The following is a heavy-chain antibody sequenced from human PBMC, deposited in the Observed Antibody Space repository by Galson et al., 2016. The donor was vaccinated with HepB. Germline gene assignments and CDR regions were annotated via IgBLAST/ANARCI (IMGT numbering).Heavy chain of an antibody. CDR1: GLNFDEYA. Sequence: SLRLSCAASGLNFDEYAMHWVRQAPGKGLEWVSGISWNSARTGYADSVKGRFTISRDNAKNSLYLHMNSLRTEDTALYYCAKDATKVLGFTVWYLNFWGRGTLVTVSS. CDR3: AKDATKVLGFTVWYLNF. J-gene: IGHJ2*01. V-gene: IGHV3-9*01. CDR2: ISWNSART. D-gene: IGHD3-3*02.